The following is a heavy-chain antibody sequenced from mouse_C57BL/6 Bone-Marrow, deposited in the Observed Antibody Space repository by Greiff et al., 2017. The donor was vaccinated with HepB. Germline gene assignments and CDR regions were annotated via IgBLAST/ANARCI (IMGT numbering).Heavy chain of an antibody. V-gene: IGHV5-16*01. CDR1: GFTFSDYY. Sequence: EVKLVESEGGLVQPGSSMKLSCTASGFTFSDYYMAWVRQVPEKGLEWVANINYDGSSTYYLDSLKSRFIISRDNAKNILYLQMSSLKSEDTATYYWARDQELRRGGYAMDYWGQGTSVTVSS. D-gene: IGHD2-4*01. J-gene: IGHJ4*01. CDR3: ARDQELRRGGYAMDY. CDR2: INYDGSST.